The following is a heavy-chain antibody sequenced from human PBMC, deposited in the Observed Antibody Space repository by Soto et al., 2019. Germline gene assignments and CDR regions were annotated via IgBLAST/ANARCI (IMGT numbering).Heavy chain of an antibody. V-gene: IGHV4-61*01. CDR2: IYYSGST. D-gene: IGHD3-10*01. CDR1: GGSVSSGSYY. CDR3: ARPGFYYGSGSPFRGMDV. J-gene: IGHJ6*02. Sequence: SETLSLNCTVSGGSVSSGSYYWSWIRQPPGKGLEWIGYIYYSGSTNYNPSLKSRVTISVDTSKNQFSLKLSSVTAADTAVYYCARPGFYYGSGSPFRGMDVWGQGTTVTVSS.